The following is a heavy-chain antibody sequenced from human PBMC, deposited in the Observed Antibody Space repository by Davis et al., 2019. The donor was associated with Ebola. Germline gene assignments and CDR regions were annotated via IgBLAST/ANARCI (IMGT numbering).Heavy chain of an antibody. J-gene: IGHJ6*02. CDR3: AKVGLTYDYGDYDAPRGDYYGGMDV. D-gene: IGHD4-17*01. V-gene: IGHV3-23*01. CDR1: GFTFSSYA. Sequence: GESLKISCAASGFTFSSYAMSWLRPAPGKGLEWVPAISGSGGSTYYPDSVKGRFTISRDNSKNTLYLQMNSLRAEDTAVYYCAKVGLTYDYGDYDAPRGDYYGGMDVWGQGTTVTVSS. CDR2: ISGSGGST.